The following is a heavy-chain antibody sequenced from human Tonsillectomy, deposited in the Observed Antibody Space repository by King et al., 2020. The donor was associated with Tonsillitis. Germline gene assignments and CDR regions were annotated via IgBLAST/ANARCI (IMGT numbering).Heavy chain of an antibody. J-gene: IGHJ5*01. V-gene: IGHV4-39*01. CDR2: IYYSGST. CDR3: ARQRIVGGGGDWDS. Sequence: QLQESGPGLVKPSETLSLTFTVSGGSISSSKYYWGWIWQPPGKGLEWIGSIYYSGSTYYNPSLKSRVTISVDTSKNQFSLNLSSVTAADTAVYYCARQRIVGGGGDWDSWGQGTLVTVSS. CDR1: GGSISSSKYY. D-gene: IGHD2-21*02.